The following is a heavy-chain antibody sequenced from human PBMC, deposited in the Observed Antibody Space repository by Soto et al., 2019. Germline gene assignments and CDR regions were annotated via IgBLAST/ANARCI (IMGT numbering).Heavy chain of an antibody. CDR1: GYTFTSYG. CDR2: ISAYNGNT. Sequence: ASVKVSCKASGYTFTSYGISWVRQAPGQGLEWMGWISAYNGNTNYAQKLQGRATMTTDTSTSTAYMELRSLRSDDTAVYYCAREFSSSWYMGGGNWFDPWGQGTLVTVSS. D-gene: IGHD6-13*01. J-gene: IGHJ5*02. V-gene: IGHV1-18*01. CDR3: AREFSSSWYMGGGNWFDP.